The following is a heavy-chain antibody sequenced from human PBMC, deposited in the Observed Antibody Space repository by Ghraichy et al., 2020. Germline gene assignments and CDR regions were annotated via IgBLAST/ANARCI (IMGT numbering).Heavy chain of an antibody. J-gene: IGHJ3*01. V-gene: IGHV3-72*01. CDR3: GRVGNYYSNGYSLDDLDV. Sequence: GGSLRLSCAASGFTFSDHYIDWVRQAPGTGLEWIGRMRNKAKSYTTDYAASVKGRFILSRDDSESSVFLQMNNLKREDTAVYCLGRVGNYYSNGYSLDDLDVAVQGTMVTVSS. CDR1: GFTFSDHY. CDR2: MRNKAKSYTT. D-gene: IGHD3-22*01.